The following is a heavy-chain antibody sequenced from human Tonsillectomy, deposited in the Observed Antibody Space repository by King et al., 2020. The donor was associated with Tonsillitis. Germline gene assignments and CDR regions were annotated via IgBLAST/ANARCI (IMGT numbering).Heavy chain of an antibody. J-gene: IGHJ4*02. V-gene: IGHV1-69*04. CDR2: IIPILDIA. D-gene: IGHD4-17*01. Sequence: QLVQSGAEVKKPGSSVKVSCKASGDTFNNYAISWVRQAPGQGLEWMGRIIPILDIANYAQKFQGRVTITADKSTSTAYMELSSLKSEDTAVYYCARDQRYGEYAAVDYWGQGTLVTVSS. CDR3: ARDQRYGEYAAVDY. CDR1: GDTFNNYA.